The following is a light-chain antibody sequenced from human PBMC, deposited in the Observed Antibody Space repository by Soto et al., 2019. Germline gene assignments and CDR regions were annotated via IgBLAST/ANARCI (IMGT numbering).Light chain of an antibody. J-gene: IGKJ1*01. Sequence: FTQSPTSLSVSPGASATRSFTASQSVTTNLAWYQQKPGQAPRLLIYGASSRATGIPDRFSGSGSGTDFTLAISRLEPEDFAVYYCQQYGSSRRTFGQGTKVDIK. V-gene: IGKV3-20*01. CDR1: QSVTTN. CDR2: GAS. CDR3: QQYGSSRRT.